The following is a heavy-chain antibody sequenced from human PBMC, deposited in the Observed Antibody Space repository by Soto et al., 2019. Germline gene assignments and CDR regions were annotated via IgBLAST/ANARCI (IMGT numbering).Heavy chain of an antibody. D-gene: IGHD3-3*01. V-gene: IGHV1-8*01. J-gene: IGHJ4*02. CDR1: GYTFTSYD. CDR2: MNPNSGNT. CDR3: ARASRRITIFGVVIIGSPFFDY. Sequence: ASVKVSCKASGYTFTSYDINWVRQATGQGLEWMGWMNPNSGNTGYAQKFQGRVTMTRNTSISTAYMELSSLRSEDTAVYYCARASRRITIFGVVIIGSPFFDYWGQGTLVTVSS.